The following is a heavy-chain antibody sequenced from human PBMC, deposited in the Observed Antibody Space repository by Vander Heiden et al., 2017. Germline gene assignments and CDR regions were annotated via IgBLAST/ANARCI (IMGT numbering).Heavy chain of an antibody. D-gene: IGHD3-22*01. V-gene: IGHV3-20*04. CDR2: INWSGGST. Sequence: EVQLMESGGGVVRPGGSLRLSGTASGFPYDNYGMSWVRQAPGKGLEWVSGINWSGGSTGYTDSVKGRFITSRDNAKNSLFLQMNSLRAEDTAFYYCARVSNSGSGYLFDFWGQGTLVTVSS. J-gene: IGHJ3*01. CDR1: GFPYDNYG. CDR3: ARVSNSGSGYLFDF.